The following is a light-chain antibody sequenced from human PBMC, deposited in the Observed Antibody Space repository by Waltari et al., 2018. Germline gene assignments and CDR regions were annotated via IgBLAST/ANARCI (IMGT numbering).Light chain of an antibody. V-gene: IGLV1-36*01. CDR3: ATWDDSLNAYV. CDR1: SSNIGNTT. Sequence: QSVLTQPPSVSGAPRQRVTISCSGSSSNIGNTTVTWYHQRPGKAPNPLIFSNDLLPSGFSDRFSGSKSGTSASLAISGLQSEDEADYYCATWDDSLNAYVFGTGTKVTVL. J-gene: IGLJ1*01. CDR2: SND.